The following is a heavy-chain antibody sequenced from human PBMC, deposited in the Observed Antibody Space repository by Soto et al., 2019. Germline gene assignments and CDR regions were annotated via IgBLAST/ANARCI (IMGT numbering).Heavy chain of an antibody. CDR3: GKDIVTGYCVVH. Sequence: GGSLRLSCAASGFTFSSFWMYWIRQAPGRGLEGVANIKQDGSKKYYVDSVQGRFTISRDNAKDLLYLQMNSLRAEDTAVYFCGKDIVTGYCVVHWGQGILVNVSS. CDR1: GFTFSSFW. J-gene: IGHJ4*02. D-gene: IGHD3-9*01. CDR2: IKQDGSKK. V-gene: IGHV3-7*05.